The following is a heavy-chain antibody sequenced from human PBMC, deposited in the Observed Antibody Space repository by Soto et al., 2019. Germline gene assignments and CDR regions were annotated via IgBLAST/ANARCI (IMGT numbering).Heavy chain of an antibody. J-gene: IGHJ6*02. Sequence: LRLSCAASGFTFSSYGMHWVRQAPGKGLEWVAVIWYDGSNKYYADSVKGRFTISRDNSKNTLYLQMNSLRAEDTAVYYCARADYDFWSGPVYGMDVWGQGTTVTVSS. V-gene: IGHV3-33*01. D-gene: IGHD3-3*01. CDR3: ARADYDFWSGPVYGMDV. CDR2: IWYDGSNK. CDR1: GFTFSSYG.